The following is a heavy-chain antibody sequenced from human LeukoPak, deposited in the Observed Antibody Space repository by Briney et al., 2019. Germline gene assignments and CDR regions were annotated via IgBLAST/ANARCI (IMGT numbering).Heavy chain of an antibody. CDR3: ARGPNYYDSSGHYYLHD. V-gene: IGHV1-2*02. CDR1: GYTFTGYY. J-gene: IGHJ4*02. Sequence: ASVKVSCKASGYTFTGYYMHWVRQAPGQGLEWMGWINPNSGGTKSSQNFQGRVTMTRDTSISTADMELSRLTSDDTAVYYCARGPNYYDSSGHYYLHDWGQGTLVTISS. D-gene: IGHD3-22*01. CDR2: INPNSGGT.